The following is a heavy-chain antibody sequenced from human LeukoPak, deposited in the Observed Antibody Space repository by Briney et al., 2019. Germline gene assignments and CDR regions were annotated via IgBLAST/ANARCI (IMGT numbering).Heavy chain of an antibody. CDR1: GYTFTSYY. D-gene: IGHD6-19*01. Sequence: GASVKVSCKASGYTFTSYYVHWVRQAPGQGLEWLGIINPNVGSTSYAQKFQGRVTLTSDTSTSTVHMELSSLRSDDTAVYYCARDGRRITVAGTGDNWGQGTLVTVSS. V-gene: IGHV1-46*01. J-gene: IGHJ4*02. CDR2: INPNVGST. CDR3: ARDGRRITVAGTGDN.